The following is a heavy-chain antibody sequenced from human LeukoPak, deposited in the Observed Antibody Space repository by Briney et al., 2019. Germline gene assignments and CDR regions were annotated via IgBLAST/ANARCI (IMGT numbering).Heavy chain of an antibody. CDR3: ATTGGYYPYWYFDL. CDR1: GGSISSYY. Sequence: SETLSLTCTVSGGSISSYYWSWIRQPPGKGLEWIGYIYYSGSTNYNPSLKSRVTISVDTSKNQFSLKLSSVTAADTAVYYCATTGGYYPYWYFDLWGRGTLVTVSS. D-gene: IGHD3-22*01. J-gene: IGHJ2*01. CDR2: IYYSGST. V-gene: IGHV4-59*01.